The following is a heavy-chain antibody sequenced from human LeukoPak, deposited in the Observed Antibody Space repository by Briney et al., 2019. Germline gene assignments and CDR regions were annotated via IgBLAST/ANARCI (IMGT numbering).Heavy chain of an antibody. D-gene: IGHD2-2*01. CDR2: IYYSGST. V-gene: IGHV4-59*08. J-gene: IGHJ3*02. CDR3: ARPGLSNDAFDI. Sequence: SETPSLTCAVSGGSISSYYWSWIRQPPGKGLEWIGYIYYSGSTNYNPSLKSRVTISVDTSKNQFSLKLSSVTAADTAVYYCARPGLSNDAFDIWGQGTMVTVSS. CDR1: GGSISSYY.